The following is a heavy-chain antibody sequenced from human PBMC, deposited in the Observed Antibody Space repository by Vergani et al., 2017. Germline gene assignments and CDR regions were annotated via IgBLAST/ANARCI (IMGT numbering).Heavy chain of an antibody. V-gene: IGHV1-46*03. Sequence: QVQLVQSGAEVKKPGASVKVSCKASGYTFTSYYMHWVRQAPGQGLEWMGIINPSGGSTSYAQKFQGRVTMTRDTSTSTVYMELSSLRSEDTAVYYCATDAHYDILTGYPIDPWGQGTLVTVSS. CDR1: GYTFTSYY. CDR2: INPSGGST. CDR3: ATDAHYDILTGYPIDP. J-gene: IGHJ5*02. D-gene: IGHD3-9*01.